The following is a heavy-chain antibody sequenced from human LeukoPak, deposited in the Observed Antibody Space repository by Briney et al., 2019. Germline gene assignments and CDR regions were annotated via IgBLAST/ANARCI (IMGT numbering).Heavy chain of an antibody. CDR1: GGSISSSSYY. CDR3: ARHGYSFRYFDY. Sequence: PSETLSLTCTVSGGSISSSSYYWGWIRQPPGKGLEWIGSIYYSGSTYYNPSLKSRVTISVDTSKNQFSLKLSSVTAADTAVYYCARHGYSFRYFDYWGQGTLVTVSS. J-gene: IGHJ4*02. V-gene: IGHV4-39*01. CDR2: IYYSGST. D-gene: IGHD5-18*01.